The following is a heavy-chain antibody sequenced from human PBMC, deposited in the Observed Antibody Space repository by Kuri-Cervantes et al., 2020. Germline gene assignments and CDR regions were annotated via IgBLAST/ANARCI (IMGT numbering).Heavy chain of an antibody. CDR3: ARGRVIFGVGRNWFDP. D-gene: IGHD3-3*01. V-gene: IGHV4-34*01. J-gene: IGHJ5*02. Sequence: ESLKISCAASGFTFSDYYMSWIRQPPGKGLEWIGEINHSGSTNYNPSLKSRVTISVDTSKNQFSLKLSSVTAADTAVYYCARGRVIFGVGRNWFDPWGQGTLVTVSS. CDR2: INHSGST. CDR1: GFTFSDYY.